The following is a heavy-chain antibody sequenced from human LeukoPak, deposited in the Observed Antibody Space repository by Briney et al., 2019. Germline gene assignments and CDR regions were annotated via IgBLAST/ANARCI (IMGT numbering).Heavy chain of an antibody. J-gene: IGHJ5*02. V-gene: IGHV3-9*01. Sequence: SLRLSCAASGFTFDDYAMHWVRQAPGKGLEWVSGISWNSGSIGYADSVKGRFTISRDNAKNSLYLQMNSLRAEDTALYYCAKDPSRITIFGVVITSPAWGQGTLVTVSS. CDR1: GFTFDDYA. CDR3: AKDPSRITIFGVVITSPA. CDR2: ISWNSGSI. D-gene: IGHD3-3*01.